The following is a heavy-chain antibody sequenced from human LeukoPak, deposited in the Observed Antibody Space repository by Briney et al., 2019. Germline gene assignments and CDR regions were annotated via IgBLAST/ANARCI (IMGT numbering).Heavy chain of an antibody. Sequence: GGSLRLSCAASGFVFSTNWMTWVRQAPGKGLEWVSVIYPGGTTSYADSLKGRFTVSRDNSKNTLYLQMNSLRVDATAMYSCATVFDHGAQGTLVTVSS. V-gene: IGHV3-66*01. CDR2: IYPGGTT. CDR3: ATVFDH. CDR1: GFVFSTNW. J-gene: IGHJ4*02.